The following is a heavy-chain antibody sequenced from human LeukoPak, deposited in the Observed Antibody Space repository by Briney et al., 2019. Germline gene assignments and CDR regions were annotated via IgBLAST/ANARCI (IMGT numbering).Heavy chain of an antibody. CDR3: ARGHIGP. Sequence: SETLSLTCTVSGDSISNAYWSWIRQPPGKALEWIGYIYYSGIIKYNPSLKSRATISVDTSQNQFSLKLSSVTAADAAVYYCARGHIGPWGQGTLVTVSS. V-gene: IGHV4-59*08. CDR2: IYYSGII. CDR1: GDSISNAY. D-gene: IGHD2-21*01. J-gene: IGHJ5*02.